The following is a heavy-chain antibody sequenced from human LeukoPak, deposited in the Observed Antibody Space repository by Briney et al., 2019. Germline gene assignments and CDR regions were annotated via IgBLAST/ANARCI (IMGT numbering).Heavy chain of an antibody. V-gene: IGHV1-69*13. J-gene: IGHJ4*02. Sequence: GASVKVSCKASGGTFSSYAISWVRQAPGQGLEWMGGIIPIFGTANYAQKFQGRVTITADESTSTAYMELSSLRSEDTAVYYCTRDSAAYCGGDCPFDYWGQGTLVTVSS. CDR3: TRDSAAYCGGDCPFDY. CDR2: IIPIFGTA. CDR1: GGTFSSYA. D-gene: IGHD2-21*01.